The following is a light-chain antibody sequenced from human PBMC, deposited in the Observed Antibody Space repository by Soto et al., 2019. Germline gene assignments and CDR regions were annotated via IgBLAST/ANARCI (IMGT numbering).Light chain of an antibody. CDR3: STWDDTLKGPV. Sequence: QSVLTQPPSASGTPGQTVTISCSGHRSNIGRNYVFWYQQLPGTAPKLLIYSNIQRPSGVPDRFSGSKSGTSASLAITGLQSEDEADYYCSTWDDTLKGPVFGGGTKLTVL. CDR1: RSNIGRNY. J-gene: IGLJ3*02. V-gene: IGLV1-44*01. CDR2: SNI.